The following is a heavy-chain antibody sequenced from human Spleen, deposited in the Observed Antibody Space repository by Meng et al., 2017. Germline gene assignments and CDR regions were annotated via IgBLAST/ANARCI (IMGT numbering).Heavy chain of an antibody. CDR2: IIPIFGTA. Sequence: SSVKVSCKASGGTFSSYAISWVRQAPGQGLEWMGGIIPIFGTANYAQKFQGRVTITADKSTSTAYMELSSLRSEDTAVYYCARSYSSGWANYWYFDLWGRGTLVTVSS. CDR3: ARSYSSGWANYWYFDL. D-gene: IGHD6-19*01. J-gene: IGHJ2*01. V-gene: IGHV1-69*06. CDR1: GGTFSSYA.